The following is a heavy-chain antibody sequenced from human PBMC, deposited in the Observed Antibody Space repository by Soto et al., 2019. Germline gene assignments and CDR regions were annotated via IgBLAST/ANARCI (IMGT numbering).Heavy chain of an antibody. D-gene: IGHD6-13*01. CDR1: GFTFSSYS. V-gene: IGHV3-21*01. Sequence: GGSLRLSCAASGFTFSSYSMNWVRQAPGKGLEWVSSISSSSSYIYYADSVKGRFTISRDNAKNSLYLQMNSLRAEDTAVYYCARDISSSRRTGLWFDPWGQGTLVTVSS. CDR2: ISSSSSYI. J-gene: IGHJ5*02. CDR3: ARDISSSRRTGLWFDP.